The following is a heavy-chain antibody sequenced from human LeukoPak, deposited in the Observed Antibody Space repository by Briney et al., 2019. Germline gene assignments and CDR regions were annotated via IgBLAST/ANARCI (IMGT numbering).Heavy chain of an antibody. Sequence: GASVKVSCKASGYTFTSYAMNWVRQAPGQGLEWMGWINTNTGNPTYAQGFTGRFVFSLDTSVSTAYLQISSLKAEDTAVYYCARDGGMVRGVIKTQGYYYYYMDVWGKGTTVTISS. CDR1: GYTFTSYA. CDR3: ARDGGMVRGVIKTQGYYYYYMDV. D-gene: IGHD3-10*01. CDR2: INTNTGNP. J-gene: IGHJ6*03. V-gene: IGHV7-4-1*02.